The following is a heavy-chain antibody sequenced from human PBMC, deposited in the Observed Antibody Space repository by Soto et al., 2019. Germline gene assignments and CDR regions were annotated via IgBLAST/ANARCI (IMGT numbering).Heavy chain of an antibody. V-gene: IGHV4-34*01. CDR2: INHSGST. J-gene: IGHJ6*02. Sequence: SETLSLTCAVYGGSFSGYYWSWIRQPPGKGLEWIGEINHSGSTNYNPSLKSRVTISVDTSKNQFSLKLSSVTAADTAVYYCARGRADLTYYYYGMDVWGQGTTVTVSS. CDR3: ARGRADLTYYYYGMDV. CDR1: GGSFSGYY.